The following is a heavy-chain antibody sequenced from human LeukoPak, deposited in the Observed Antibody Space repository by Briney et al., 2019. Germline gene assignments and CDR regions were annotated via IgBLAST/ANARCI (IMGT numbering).Heavy chain of an antibody. J-gene: IGHJ3*02. Sequence: PSETLSLTCTVSGGSISSSSYYWGWIRQPPGKGLEWIGEINHSGSTNYNPSLKSRVTISVDTSKNQFSLKLSSVTAADTAVYYCARESRDAFDIWGQGTMVTVSS. V-gene: IGHV4-39*07. CDR1: GGSISSSSYY. CDR2: INHSGST. CDR3: ARESRDAFDI.